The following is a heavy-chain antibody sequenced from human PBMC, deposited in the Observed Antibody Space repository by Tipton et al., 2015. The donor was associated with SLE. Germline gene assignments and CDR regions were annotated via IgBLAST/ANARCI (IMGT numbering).Heavy chain of an antibody. CDR3: ARGREVLRESAHFDY. J-gene: IGHJ4*02. Sequence: TLSLTCAVYGGSFSGYYWSWIRQPPGKGLEWIGEINHSGSTNYNPSLKSGVTISVDTSKNQFSLKLSSVTAADTAVYYCARGREVLRESAHFDYWGQGTLVTVSS. CDR2: INHSGST. V-gene: IGHV4-34*01. CDR1: GGSFSGYY. D-gene: IGHD2/OR15-2a*01.